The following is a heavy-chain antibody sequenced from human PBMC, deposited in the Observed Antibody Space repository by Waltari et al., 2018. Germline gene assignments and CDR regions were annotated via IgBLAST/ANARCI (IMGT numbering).Heavy chain of an antibody. Sequence: QVQLVQSGAEVKKPGSSVKVSCKASGGTFSSYAISWVRQAPGQGLEWMGGIIPIFGTANYAQKFQGRVTITADESTSTAYMELSSLRSEDTAVYYCARLRTAVAGIPLGEDNWFDPWGQGTLVTVSS. D-gene: IGHD6-19*01. CDR1: GGTFSSYA. CDR3: ARLRTAVAGIPLGEDNWFDP. V-gene: IGHV1-69*13. CDR2: IIPIFGTA. J-gene: IGHJ5*02.